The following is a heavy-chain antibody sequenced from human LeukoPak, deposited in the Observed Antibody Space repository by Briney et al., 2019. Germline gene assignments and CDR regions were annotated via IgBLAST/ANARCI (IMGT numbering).Heavy chain of an antibody. CDR3: ARDSYYYGSGTPSWYFDL. CDR2: ISYDGSNK. J-gene: IGHJ2*01. D-gene: IGHD3-10*01. V-gene: IGHV3-30-3*01. Sequence: GRSLRLSCAASGFTFSSYAMQWVREAPGKGVEGVAVISYDGSNKFYADSVKGRFTISRDNSKNTLYLQMNSLRAEDTAVYYCARDSYYYGSGTPSWYFDLWGRGTLVTVSS. CDR1: GFTFSSYA.